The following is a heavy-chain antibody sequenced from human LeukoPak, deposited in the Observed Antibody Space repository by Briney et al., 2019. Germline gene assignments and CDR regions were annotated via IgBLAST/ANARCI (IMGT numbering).Heavy chain of an antibody. CDR3: APAYIWGSFRTFNY. V-gene: IGHV4-39*01. J-gene: IGHJ4*02. CDR1: GGSISSSSYS. CDR2: ITYSGTT. D-gene: IGHD3-16*02. Sequence: PSETLSLTCTVSGGSISSSSYSWGWIRQPPGKGLEWVGSITYSGTTYYNPSLKSRVTISVDTSKSQFPLKLTSVTAADTAVYYCAPAYIWGSFRTFNYWGQGTLVTVSS.